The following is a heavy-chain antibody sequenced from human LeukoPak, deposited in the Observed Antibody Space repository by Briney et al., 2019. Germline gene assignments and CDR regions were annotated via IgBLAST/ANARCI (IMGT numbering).Heavy chain of an antibody. CDR3: ARGGADFWSGYYRFDY. Sequence: SQTLSLTCTVSGGSISSGSYYWSWIRQPAGKGLEWIGRIYTSGSTNYNPSLKSRVTISVDTSKNQFSLKLSSVTAADTAVYYCARGGADFWSGYYRFDYWGQGTLVTVSS. D-gene: IGHD3-3*01. V-gene: IGHV4-61*02. CDR1: GGSISSGSYY. CDR2: IYTSGST. J-gene: IGHJ4*02.